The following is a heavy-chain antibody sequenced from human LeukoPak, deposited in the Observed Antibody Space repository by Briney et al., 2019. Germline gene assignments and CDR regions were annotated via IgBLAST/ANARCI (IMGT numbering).Heavy chain of an antibody. J-gene: IGHJ4*02. CDR2: IDPNDCYT. D-gene: IGHD2-2*01. Sequence: GESLNISCKGSGYSFTTYWISWVRQMPGKGLEWMGRIDPNDCYTNYSPSFQGHVTISADRSISTAYLQWSSLKASDTAMYYCARATEGPYCSSTNCYALSDWGQGTLITVCS. CDR3: ARATEGPYCSSTNCYALSD. CDR1: GYSFTTYW. V-gene: IGHV5-10-1*01.